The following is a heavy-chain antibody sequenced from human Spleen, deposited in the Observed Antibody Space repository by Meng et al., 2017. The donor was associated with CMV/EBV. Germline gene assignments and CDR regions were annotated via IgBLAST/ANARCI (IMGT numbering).Heavy chain of an antibody. CDR3: ARDMYSNYGVAFDI. CDR1: GFTFSDYG. CDR2: IKWNGGST. D-gene: IGHD4-11*01. Sequence: GESLKISCAASGFTFSDYGMSWVRQAPGKGLEWVSGIKWNGGSTGYADSVKGRFTISRDNAKNSLFLQMNSLRAEDTALYYCARDMYSNYGVAFDIWGQGTMVTVSS. V-gene: IGHV3-20*04. J-gene: IGHJ3*02.